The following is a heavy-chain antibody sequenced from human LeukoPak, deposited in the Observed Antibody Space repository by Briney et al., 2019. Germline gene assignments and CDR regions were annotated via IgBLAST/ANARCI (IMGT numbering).Heavy chain of an antibody. CDR1: GDSVSSNSVT. CDR2: TYYRSTWYN. D-gene: IGHD2-2*01. J-gene: IGHJ5*02. CDR3: ARRLTQYDCFDP. Sequence: SQTLSLTCAISGDSVSSNSVTWNWIRQSPSRGLEWLGRTYYRSTWYNDYAVSVRGRITVNPDTSKNQFSLHLNSVTPEDTAVYYCARRLTQYDCFDPWGQGILVPVSS. V-gene: IGHV6-1*01.